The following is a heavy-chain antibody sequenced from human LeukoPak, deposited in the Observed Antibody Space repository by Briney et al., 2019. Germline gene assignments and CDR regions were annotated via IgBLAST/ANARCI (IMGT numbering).Heavy chain of an antibody. CDR2: INHSGST. CDR3: ATSIATTVTTLRTERETLFHY. D-gene: IGHD4-17*01. Sequence: SETPSLTCAVYGGSFSGYYRSWIRQPPGKGLEWIGGINHSGSTNYNPSLKSRVTISVDTSKNQFSLKLSSVTAADTAVYYRATSIATTVTTLRTERETLFHYWGQGTLVT. V-gene: IGHV4-34*01. CDR1: GGSFSGYY. J-gene: IGHJ4*02.